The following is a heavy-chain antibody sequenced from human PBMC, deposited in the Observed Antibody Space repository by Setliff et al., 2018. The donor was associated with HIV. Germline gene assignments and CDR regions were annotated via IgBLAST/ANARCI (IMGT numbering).Heavy chain of an antibody. CDR2: IIPIFGTP. D-gene: IGHD2-2*01. V-gene: IGHV1-69*08. CDR1: GGTFSTYT. CDR3: ARSVWAVVVPTDPAVDAFAI. Sequence: ASVKVSCKTSGGTFSTYTIAWVRQAPGQGLEWMGRIIPIFGTPNYAQKFQGRVTITADKSTSTVYLDLRSLTSEDMAMYYCARSVWAVVVPTDPAVDAFAIWGQGTRVTV. J-gene: IGHJ3*02.